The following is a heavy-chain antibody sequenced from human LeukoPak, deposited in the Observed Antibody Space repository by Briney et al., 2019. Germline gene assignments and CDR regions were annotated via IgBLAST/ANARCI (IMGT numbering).Heavy chain of an antibody. D-gene: IGHD6-13*01. CDR1: GFTSSEFA. V-gene: IGHV3-33*01. CDR2: IWYDGSDK. CDR3: ARDWAGMTAPGPFDY. J-gene: IGHJ4*02. Sequence: PGGSLRLSCVTSGFTSSEFAMHWVRQVPGKGLEWVAAIWYDGSDKYYADSVKGRFTISRDNSKNTLYLQMNSLRAEDTAVYYCARDWAGMTAPGPFDYWGQGTLVTVSS.